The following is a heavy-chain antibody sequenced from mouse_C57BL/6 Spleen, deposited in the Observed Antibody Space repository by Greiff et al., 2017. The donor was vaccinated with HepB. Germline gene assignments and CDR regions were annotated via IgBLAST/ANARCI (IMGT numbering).Heavy chain of an antibody. CDR1: GFTFSNYW. D-gene: IGHD2-5*01. V-gene: IGHV6-3*01. CDR2: IRLKSDNYAT. J-gene: IGHJ1*03. CDR3: TGSNYAWYFDV. Sequence: EVKLMESGGGLVQPGGSMKLSCVASGFTFSNYWMNWVRQSPEKGLEWVAQIRLKSDNYATHYAESVKGRFTISRDDSKSSVYLQMNNLRAEDTGIYYCTGSNYAWYFDVWGTGTTVTVSS.